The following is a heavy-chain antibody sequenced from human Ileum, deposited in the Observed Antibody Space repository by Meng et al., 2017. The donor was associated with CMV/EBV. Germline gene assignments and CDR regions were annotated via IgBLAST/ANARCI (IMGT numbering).Heavy chain of an antibody. D-gene: IGHD2-15*01. CDR2: IRSKIYGGTT. Sequence: GESLKISCTASGFTFGDYAMRWVRQAPGKGLEWVGYIRSKIYGGTTEYAASVKGRFTISREDSKSAVYLQMNSLKTEDTAVYYCIKDGRGYARPFDIWGQGTMVTVSS. J-gene: IGHJ3*02. V-gene: IGHV3-49*04. CDR1: GFTFGDYA. CDR3: IKDGRGYARPFDI.